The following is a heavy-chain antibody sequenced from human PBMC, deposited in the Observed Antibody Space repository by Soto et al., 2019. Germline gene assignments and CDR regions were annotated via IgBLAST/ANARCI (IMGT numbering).Heavy chain of an antibody. CDR3: ARQGVNSDFDY. V-gene: IGHV3-33*01. D-gene: IGHD2-8*01. CDR1: GFIFSSYG. Sequence: PGGSLRLSCAASGFIFSSYGMHWVRQAPGKGLEWVAVIWYDGTNKYYADSVKGRFTISRDSSKNTVSMQMNSLRAEDTAVYYCARQGVNSDFDYWGQGTPVTVSS. J-gene: IGHJ4*02. CDR2: IWYDGTNK.